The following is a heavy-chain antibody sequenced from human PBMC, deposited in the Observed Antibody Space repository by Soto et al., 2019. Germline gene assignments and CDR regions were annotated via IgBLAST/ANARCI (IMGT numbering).Heavy chain of an antibody. CDR1: GFTFSSYG. V-gene: IGHV3-30*03. CDR2: ISYDGSNK. D-gene: IGHD3-10*01. Sequence: QVQLVESGGGVVQPGRSLRLSCAASGFTFSSYGMHWVSQAPGKGLEWVAVISYDGSNKYYADSVKGRFTISRDNSKNTLYLQMNSLRAEATAVYYCAPWFGAFDYWGQGTLVTVSS. J-gene: IGHJ4*02. CDR3: APWFGAFDY.